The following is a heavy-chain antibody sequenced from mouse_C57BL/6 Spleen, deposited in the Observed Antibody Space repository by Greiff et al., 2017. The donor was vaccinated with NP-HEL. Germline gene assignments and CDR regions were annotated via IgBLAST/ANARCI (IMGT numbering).Heavy chain of an antibody. CDR2: ISYDGSN. J-gene: IGHJ3*01. CDR3: ASTLYYGSSYGWFAY. Sequence: VQLQQSGPGLVKPSQSLSLTCSVTGYSITSGYYWNWIRQFPGNKLEWMGYISYDGSNNYNPSLKNRISITRDTSKNQFFLKLNSVTTEDTATYYCASTLYYGSSYGWFAYWGQGTLVTVSA. V-gene: IGHV3-6*01. CDR1: GYSITSGYY. D-gene: IGHD1-1*01.